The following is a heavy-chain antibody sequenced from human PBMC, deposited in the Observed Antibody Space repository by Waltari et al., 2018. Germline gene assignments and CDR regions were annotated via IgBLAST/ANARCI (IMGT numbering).Heavy chain of an antibody. CDR3: ARFTQVAGSSLLDY. Sequence: QLLLQESGPGLVKPSETLSLTCTVSGDPSTSSLDYCGWIRQPPGKRFEWIGIINYSGTTYYNPSLRSQVTMSVDMSKNQFSLKLTSVTAADTAVYYCARFTQVAGSSLLDYWGQGTLVTVSS. CDR2: INYSGTT. J-gene: IGHJ4*02. V-gene: IGHV4-39*01. D-gene: IGHD6-19*01. CDR1: GDPSTSSLDY.